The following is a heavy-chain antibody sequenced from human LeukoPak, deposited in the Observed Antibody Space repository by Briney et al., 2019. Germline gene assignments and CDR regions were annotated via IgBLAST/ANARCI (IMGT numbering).Heavy chain of an antibody. Sequence: ASVKVSCKASGCTFTGYYMHWVRQAPGQGLEWMGWINPNSGGTNYAQKFQGRVTMTRDTSISTAYMELSRLRSDDTAVYYCARVTMVRGVIDYWGQGTLVTVSS. J-gene: IGHJ4*02. CDR3: ARVTMVRGVIDY. CDR1: GCTFTGYY. CDR2: INPNSGGT. V-gene: IGHV1-2*02. D-gene: IGHD3-10*01.